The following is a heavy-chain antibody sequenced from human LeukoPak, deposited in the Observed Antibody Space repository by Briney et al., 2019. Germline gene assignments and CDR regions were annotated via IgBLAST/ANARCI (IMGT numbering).Heavy chain of an antibody. J-gene: IGHJ4*02. CDR3: VRLASGALDY. Sequence: GESLKISCKGSGYSFTSNSIGWVRQMPGKGLEWMGIIYPGDSDIRYSPSFQGQVTISADKSISTAYLQWSSLEASDTAMYYCVRLASGALDYWGQGTLVTVSS. CDR1: GYSFTSNS. CDR2: IYPGDSDI. V-gene: IGHV5-51*01. D-gene: IGHD5-12*01.